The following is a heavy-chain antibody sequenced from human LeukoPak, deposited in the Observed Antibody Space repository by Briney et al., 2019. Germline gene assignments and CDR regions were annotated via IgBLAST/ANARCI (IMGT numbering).Heavy chain of an antibody. CDR1: GFTFSSYG. CDR2: IRYDGSNK. Sequence: GGSLRLSCAASGFTFSSYGMHWVRQAPGKGLEWVAFIRYDGSNKYYADSVKGRFTISRDNSKNTLYLQMNSLRAEDTAVYYCAKRSGGSPTSGYYYYYMDVWGKGTTVTVSS. V-gene: IGHV3-30*02. CDR3: AKRSGGSPTSGYYYYYMDV. D-gene: IGHD2-15*01. J-gene: IGHJ6*03.